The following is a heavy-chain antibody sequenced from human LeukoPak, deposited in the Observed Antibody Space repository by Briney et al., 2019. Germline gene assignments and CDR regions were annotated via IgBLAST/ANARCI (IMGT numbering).Heavy chain of an antibody. Sequence: ASETLSLTCTVSGGSISTYHWSWIRQPPGKGREWIGNIYHSGSTNYNPSLKSRVTISVDTSKNQFSLKLTSVTAADTAVYYWARTYCSGGDCNWNDYWGQGTLVTVSS. J-gene: IGHJ4*02. CDR1: GGSISTYH. V-gene: IGHV4-59*13. D-gene: IGHD2-15*01. CDR2: IYHSGST. CDR3: ARTYCSGGDCNWNDY.